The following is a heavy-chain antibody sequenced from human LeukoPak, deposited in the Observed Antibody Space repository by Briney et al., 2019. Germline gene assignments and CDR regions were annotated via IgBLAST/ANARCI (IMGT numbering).Heavy chain of an antibody. V-gene: IGHV4-59*02. Sequence: SETLSLTCTVSGGSVRSYSWSWIRQPPGKGLEYIGHIYNGGSPTYNPSLMGRLTMSVDTAKYQLSLHLTSVTTADTALYFCARNKGVAARHDYWGQGTLVIVSS. CDR2: IYNGGSP. J-gene: IGHJ4*02. CDR1: GGSVRSYS. CDR3: ARNKGVAARHDY. D-gene: IGHD6-19*01.